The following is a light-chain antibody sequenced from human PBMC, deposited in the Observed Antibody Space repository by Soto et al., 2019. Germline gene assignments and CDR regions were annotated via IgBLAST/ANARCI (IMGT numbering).Light chain of an antibody. J-gene: IGKJ1*01. CDR3: QQYGTSPWT. CDR1: QSVSSSY. CDR2: GAS. Sequence: EIVLTQSPGTLSLSPGERATLSCRASQSVSSSYLAWYQQKPGQAPRLLLYGASSRAAGIPDRFSGSGSGTDFTLTISRLEPEDVAEYYCQQYGTSPWTFGQGTKVEIK. V-gene: IGKV3-20*01.